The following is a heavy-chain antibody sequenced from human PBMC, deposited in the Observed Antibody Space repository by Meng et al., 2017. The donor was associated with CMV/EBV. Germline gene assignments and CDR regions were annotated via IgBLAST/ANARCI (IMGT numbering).Heavy chain of an antibody. CDR3: ARARGRVVVVAPFDY. V-gene: IGHV1-69*12. D-gene: IGHD2-15*01. Sequence: QVQVVQSGAGRQKPGSSVKVSCQDSGGTFSSYAISWLRQAPGQGLDWMGGIIPIFGTANYAQKFQGRVTITADESTSTAYMELSSLRSEDTAVYYCARARGRVVVVAPFDYWGQGTLVTVSS. CDR2: IIPIFGTA. J-gene: IGHJ4*02. CDR1: GGTFSSYA.